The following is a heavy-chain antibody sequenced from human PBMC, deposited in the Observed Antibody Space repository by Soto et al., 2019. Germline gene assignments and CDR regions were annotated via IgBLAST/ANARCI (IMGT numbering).Heavy chain of an antibody. Sequence: PSETLSLTCTVSGDSIGSSNWWSWVRQPPGKGLEWIGEIYHSGSTNYNPSLKGRVTISVDKSKNQISLRLSSVTAADTAVFYCARSPSSSWYGGGAFDIWGQGTMVTVSS. CDR3: ARSPSSSWYGGGAFDI. CDR2: IYHSGST. CDR1: GDSIGSSNW. D-gene: IGHD6-13*01. J-gene: IGHJ3*02. V-gene: IGHV4-4*02.